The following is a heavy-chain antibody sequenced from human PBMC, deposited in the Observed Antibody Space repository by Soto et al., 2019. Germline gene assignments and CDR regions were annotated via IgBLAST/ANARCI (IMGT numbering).Heavy chain of an antibody. CDR2: INAGNGNT. V-gene: IGHV1-3*01. CDR1: GYTFTSYA. D-gene: IGHD2-21*02. Sequence: ASVKVSCKASGYTFTSYAMHWVRQAPGQRLEWMGWINAGNGNTKYTQKFQGRVTITRDTSASTAYMELSSLRSEDTAVYYCERVRVVTKEFDYWGQGTLVTVSS. CDR3: ERVRVVTKEFDY. J-gene: IGHJ4*02.